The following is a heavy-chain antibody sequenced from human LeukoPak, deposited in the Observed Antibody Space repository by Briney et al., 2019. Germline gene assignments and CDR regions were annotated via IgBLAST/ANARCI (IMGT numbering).Heavy chain of an antibody. D-gene: IGHD6-6*01. J-gene: IGHJ3*02. Sequence: ASVKVSCKASGYTFTVYYMHWLRQAPGQGPEWLGWTNPNTDVTKYAQNFQGRVTMTRDTSISTAYLELSRLTFDDTAVYYCATRSSTDTFDIWGQGTMVTVFS. CDR2: TNPNTDVT. CDR1: GYTFTVYY. V-gene: IGHV1-2*02. CDR3: ATRSSTDTFDI.